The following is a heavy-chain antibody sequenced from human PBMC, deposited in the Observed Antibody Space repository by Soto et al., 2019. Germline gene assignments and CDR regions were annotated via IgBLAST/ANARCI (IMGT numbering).Heavy chain of an antibody. CDR3: AKDGDSSGYYDY. V-gene: IGHV3-30*18. J-gene: IGHJ4*02. Sequence: QVQLVESGGGVVQPGRSLRLSCAASGFTFSSYGMHWVRQAPGKGLEWVAVISYEGSNKYYADSVKGRFTISRDNSKNTLYLQMNSLRAEDTAVYYCAKDGDSSGYYDYWGQGTLVTVSS. D-gene: IGHD3-22*01. CDR2: ISYEGSNK. CDR1: GFTFSSYG.